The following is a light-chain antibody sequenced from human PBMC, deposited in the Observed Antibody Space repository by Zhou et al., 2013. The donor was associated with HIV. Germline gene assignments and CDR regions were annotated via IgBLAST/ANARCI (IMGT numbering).Light chain of an antibody. J-gene: IGKJ3*01. Sequence: DIQLTQSPSFLSASVGDRVTITCRASQGISSYLAWYQQKPGKAPKLLIYAASTLQSGVPSRFSGSGSGTEFTLTISSLQPEDVATYYCQKYNSAPPFTFGPGTKVDIK. CDR1: QGISSY. V-gene: IGKV1-9*01. CDR2: AAS. CDR3: QKYNSAPPFT.